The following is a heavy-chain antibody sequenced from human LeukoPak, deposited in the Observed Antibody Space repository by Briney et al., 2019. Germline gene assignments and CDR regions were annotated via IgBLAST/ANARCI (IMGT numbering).Heavy chain of an antibody. V-gene: IGHV3-30*02. Sequence: GGSLRLSCAASGFTFSSYGMHWVRQAPGKGLEWVAFIRYDGSNKYYADSVKGRFTISRDNSKNTLYLQMNSLRAEDTAVYYCAAYYDILTGYYFYWGQGTLVTVSS. D-gene: IGHD3-9*01. CDR2: IRYDGSNK. CDR3: AAYYDILTGYYFY. J-gene: IGHJ4*02. CDR1: GFTFSSYG.